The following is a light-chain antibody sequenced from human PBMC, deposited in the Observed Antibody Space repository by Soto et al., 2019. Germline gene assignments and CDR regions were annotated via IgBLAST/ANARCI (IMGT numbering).Light chain of an antibody. Sequence: EIVLTHSPATLSLSPCERAALSGSASESVSTFLAWYQQKPGQAPRLLIYEASSRATGIPARFSGGGSGTVFTLTISRLEPEDFAVYYCQQRSNWPWTFGQGTKVDIK. CDR1: ESVSTF. CDR3: QQRSNWPWT. J-gene: IGKJ1*01. V-gene: IGKV3-11*01. CDR2: EAS.